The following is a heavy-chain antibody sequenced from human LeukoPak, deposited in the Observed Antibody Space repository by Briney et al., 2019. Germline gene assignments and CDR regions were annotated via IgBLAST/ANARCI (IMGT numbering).Heavy chain of an antibody. D-gene: IGHD2-2*01. CDR1: GGSISSSSYC. CDR3: ARHYRSARIVVVPAAIGSFFNY. CDR2: IYYSGST. J-gene: IGHJ4*02. V-gene: IGHV4-39*01. Sequence: SETLSLTCTVSGGSISSSSYCWGWIRQPPGKGLEWIGSIYYSGSTYYNPSLKSRVTISVDTSKNQFSLKLSSVTAADTAVYYCARHYRSARIVVVPAAIGSFFNYWGQGTLVTVSS.